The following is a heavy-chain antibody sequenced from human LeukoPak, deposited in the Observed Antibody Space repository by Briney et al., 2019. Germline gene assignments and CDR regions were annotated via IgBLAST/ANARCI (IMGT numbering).Heavy chain of an antibody. Sequence: SETLSLTCTVSGYSISSGYYWGWIRQPPGKGLERTGSIDHSGSTYYNPSLKSRITISIDTSKNQFSLKLSSVTAADTAVYYCARDSALAQAVMFDYWGQGTLVTVSS. J-gene: IGHJ4*02. CDR3: ARDSALAQAVMFDY. V-gene: IGHV4-38-2*02. CDR2: IDHSGST. D-gene: IGHD6-19*01. CDR1: GYSISSGYY.